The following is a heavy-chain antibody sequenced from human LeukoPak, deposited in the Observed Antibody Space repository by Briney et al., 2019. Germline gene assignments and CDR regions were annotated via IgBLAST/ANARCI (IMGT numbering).Heavy chain of an antibody. D-gene: IGHD3-16*02. J-gene: IGHJ4*02. Sequence: GASVKVSCKASGYTFTSRDINWVRQATGQGLEWMGWMNPNSGNTGYAQKFQGRVTMTRNTSISTAYMELSSLRSVDTAVYYCASAAYDYVWGSYRYGYDYWGQGTLVTVSS. CDR1: GYTFTSRD. V-gene: IGHV1-8*01. CDR3: ASAAYDYVWGSYRYGYDY. CDR2: MNPNSGNT.